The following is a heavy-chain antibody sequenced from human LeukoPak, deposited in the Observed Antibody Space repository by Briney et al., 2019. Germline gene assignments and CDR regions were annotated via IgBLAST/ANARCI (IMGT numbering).Heavy chain of an antibody. Sequence: SETLSLTCTVSGGSISSSSYYWGWIRQPPGKGLEWIGSIYYSGSTYYNPSLKSRVTISVDTSKNQFSLKLSSVTAADTAVYYCARVWRSAMIVVVIDYWGQGTLVTVSS. CDR1: GGSISSSSYY. D-gene: IGHD3-22*01. J-gene: IGHJ4*02. CDR3: ARVWRSAMIVVVIDY. V-gene: IGHV4-39*07. CDR2: IYYSGST.